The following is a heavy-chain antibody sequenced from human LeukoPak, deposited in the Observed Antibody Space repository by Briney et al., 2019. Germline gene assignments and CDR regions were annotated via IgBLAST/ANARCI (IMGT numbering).Heavy chain of an antibody. J-gene: IGHJ4*02. Sequence: GGSLRLSCAASGFTFSSYSMNWVRQAPGKGLEWVSFISSSSSYIYYADSVKGRFTISRDNAKNSLYLQMNSLRAEDTAVYYCAKGLGRYGSGKIYFDYWGQGTLVTVSS. CDR1: GFTFSSYS. CDR3: AKGLGRYGSGKIYFDY. D-gene: IGHD3-10*01. V-gene: IGHV3-21*01. CDR2: ISSSSSYI.